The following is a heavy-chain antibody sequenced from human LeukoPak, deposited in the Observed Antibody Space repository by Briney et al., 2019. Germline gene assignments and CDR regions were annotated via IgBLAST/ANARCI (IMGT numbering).Heavy chain of an antibody. J-gene: IGHJ4*02. Sequence: PGGSLRLSCAASGFTFSSHWMHWVRQAPGKGLVWVSRIISDGSSTSYADSVKGRFTISRDNAKNTLYLQMNSQRDEDTAVYYCARGHVPGSDRHWDYWVQGILVTVSS. CDR3: ARGHVPGSDRHWDY. CDR2: IISDGSST. V-gene: IGHV3-74*01. D-gene: IGHD3-10*01. CDR1: GFTFSSHW.